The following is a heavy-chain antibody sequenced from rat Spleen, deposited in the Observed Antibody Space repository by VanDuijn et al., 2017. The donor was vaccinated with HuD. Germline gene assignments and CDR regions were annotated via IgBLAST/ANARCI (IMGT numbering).Heavy chain of an antibody. CDR2: ISTGGGNT. J-gene: IGHJ3*01. V-gene: IGHV5S11*01. D-gene: IGHD1-4*01. CDR1: GFTFSNYY. CDR3: ARTEKTTRVSGSRFAY. Sequence: EVQLVESGGGLVQPGRSMKLSCAASGFTFSNYYMAWVRQAPTKGLAWVASISTGGGNTYYRDSVKGRFTISRDNAKSTLYLQMDSLRSEETATYYCARTEKTTRVSGSRFAYWGQGTLVTVSS.